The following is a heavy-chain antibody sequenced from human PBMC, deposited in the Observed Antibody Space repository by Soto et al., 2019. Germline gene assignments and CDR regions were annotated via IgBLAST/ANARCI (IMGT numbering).Heavy chain of an antibody. J-gene: IGHJ4*02. D-gene: IGHD6-19*01. V-gene: IGHV1-8*01. CDR1: GYTFTSYD. CDR2: MNPNSGNT. CDR3: ARERSSGWYVDY. Sequence: QVQLVQSGAEVKKPGASVKVSCKASGYTFTSYDINWVRQATGQGLEWMGWMNPNSGNTGYAQKSQGRVTMTRNTSTXTAXMELSSLRSEDTAVYYCARERSSGWYVDYWGQGTLVTV.